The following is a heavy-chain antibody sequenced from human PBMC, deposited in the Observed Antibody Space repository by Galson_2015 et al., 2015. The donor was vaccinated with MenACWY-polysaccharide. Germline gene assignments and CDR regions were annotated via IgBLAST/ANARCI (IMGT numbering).Heavy chain of an antibody. J-gene: IGHJ4*02. CDR1: GFTFSTYW. CDR3: ARGYSAYD. D-gene: IGHD5-12*01. CDR2: IKSDGSST. V-gene: IGHV3-74*01. Sequence: SLRLSCAASGFTFSTYWMHWVRQAPGKGLVWVSRIKSDGSSTNYADSVKGRFTISRDNAKNTLYLQMNSLRAEDTALYYCARGYSAYDWRQGTLVTDSA.